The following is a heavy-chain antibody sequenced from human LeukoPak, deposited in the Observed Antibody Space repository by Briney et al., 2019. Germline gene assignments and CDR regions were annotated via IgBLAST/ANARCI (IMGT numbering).Heavy chain of an antibody. CDR2: IWSDGSNK. CDR1: GFTFSSYG. J-gene: IGHJ4*02. V-gene: IGHV3-33*06. Sequence: GGSLRLSCAASGFTFSSYGMHWVRQAPGKGLEWVAIIWSDGSNKYYADSVKGRFTISRDNSKNTLYLQMNSLRAEDTAVYYCAKSTSGWSFDSWGQGTPVSVSS. D-gene: IGHD6-19*01. CDR3: AKSTSGWSFDS.